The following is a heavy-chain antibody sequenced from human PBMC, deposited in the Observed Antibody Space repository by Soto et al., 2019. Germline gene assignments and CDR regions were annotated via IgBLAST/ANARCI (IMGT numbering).Heavy chain of an antibody. Sequence: SETLSLTCTVSGGSISSGDYYWSWIRQPPGKGLEWIGYIYYSGSTYYNPSLKSRVTISVDTSKNQFSLKLSSVTAADTAVYYCARDVLRFLEWNRYYYYGMDVWGQGTTVTVSS. CDR1: GGSISSGDYY. D-gene: IGHD3-3*01. CDR2: IYYSGST. CDR3: ARDVLRFLEWNRYYYYGMDV. J-gene: IGHJ6*02. V-gene: IGHV4-30-4*01.